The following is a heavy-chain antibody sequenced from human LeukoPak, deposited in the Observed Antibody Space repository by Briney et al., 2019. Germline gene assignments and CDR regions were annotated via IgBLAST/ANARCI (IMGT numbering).Heavy chain of an antibody. J-gene: IGHJ4*02. CDR2: ISYDGSNK. D-gene: IGHD1-26*01. V-gene: IGHV3-30*04. CDR3: ARTWELLGGGFDY. Sequence: PGGSLRLSCAASGFTFSSYAMHWVRQAPGKGLEWVAVISYDGSNKYYADSVKGRFTISRDNSKNTLYLQMNSLRAEDTAVYYCARTWELLGGGFDYWGQGTLVTVSS. CDR1: GFTFSSYA.